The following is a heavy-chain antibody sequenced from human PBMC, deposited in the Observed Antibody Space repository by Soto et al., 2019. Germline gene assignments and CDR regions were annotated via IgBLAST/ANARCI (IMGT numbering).Heavy chain of an antibody. CDR1: GGTFSSYA. V-gene: IGHV1-69*06. Sequence: QVQLVQSGAEVKKPGSSVKVSCKASGGTFSSYAISWVRQAPGQGLEWMGGIIPIFGTANYAQKFQGRVTITADKSTSTAYMELSSLRSEDTAVYYCARDRQYDFWSGYYRYYYGMDVWSQGTTVTVSS. CDR3: ARDRQYDFWSGYYRYYYGMDV. D-gene: IGHD3-3*01. J-gene: IGHJ6*02. CDR2: IIPIFGTA.